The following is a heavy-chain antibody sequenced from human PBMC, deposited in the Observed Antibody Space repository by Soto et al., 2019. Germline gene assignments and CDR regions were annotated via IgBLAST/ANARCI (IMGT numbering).Heavy chain of an antibody. CDR2: IYYTGST. J-gene: IGHJ4*02. V-gene: IGHV4-30-4*01. Sequence: QVRLQESGPGLVKPSQTLSLTCTVSGVSINSGDNFWSWIRQPPGKGLEWMGYIYYTGSTYYNPSLNRRITMSVDMSKNQFSLRLTSVTAADTALYLCARAEFNSVWFPFDSWGQGAPVTVSS. D-gene: IGHD6-19*01. CDR3: ARAEFNSVWFPFDS. CDR1: GVSINSGDNF.